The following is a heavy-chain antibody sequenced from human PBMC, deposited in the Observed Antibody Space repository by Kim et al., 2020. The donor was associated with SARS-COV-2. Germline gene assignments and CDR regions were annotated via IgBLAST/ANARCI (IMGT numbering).Heavy chain of an antibody. V-gene: IGHV1-18*04. Sequence: ASVKVSCKASGYTFTSYGISWVRQAPGQGLEWMGWISAYNGNTNYAQKLQGRVTMTTDTSTSTAYMELRSLRSDDTAVYYCARGPSSGYYYGEGDLDYWGQGTLVTVSS. CDR3: ARGPSSGYYYGEGDLDY. CDR1: GYTFTSYG. J-gene: IGHJ4*02. D-gene: IGHD3-22*01. CDR2: ISAYNGNT.